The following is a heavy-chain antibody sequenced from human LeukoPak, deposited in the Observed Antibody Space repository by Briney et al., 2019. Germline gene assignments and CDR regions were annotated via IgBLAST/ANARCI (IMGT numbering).Heavy chain of an antibody. CDR1: GFTFSSYS. D-gene: IGHD1-26*01. CDR3: AREVAGATDYYYYMDV. J-gene: IGHJ6*03. V-gene: IGHV3-20*04. Sequence: GGSLRLSCAASGFTFSSYSMNWVRQAPGKGLEWVSGINWNGGSTGYADSVKGRFTISRDNAKNSLYLQMNSLRAEDTALYYCAREVAGATDYYYYMDVWGKGTTVTVSS. CDR2: INWNGGST.